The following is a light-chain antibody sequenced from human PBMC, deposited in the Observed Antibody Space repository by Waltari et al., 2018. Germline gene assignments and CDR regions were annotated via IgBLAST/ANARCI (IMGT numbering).Light chain of an antibody. V-gene: IGLV1-44*01. CDR2: KNN. CDR1: SSNIGSTY. Sequence: QSVLTQPPSASGTPGQRVTISCSGSSSNIGSTYVNWYQQLPGTAPKLPNYKNNQRPSGVPDRFSGSKYGTPASLAISGLQSEDEADYYCAGWDGSLNGYVFGAATKVTVL. CDR3: AGWDGSLNGYV. J-gene: IGLJ1*01.